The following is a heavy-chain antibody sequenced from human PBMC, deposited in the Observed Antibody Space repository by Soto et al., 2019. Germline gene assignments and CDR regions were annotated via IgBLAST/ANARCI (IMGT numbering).Heavy chain of an antibody. Sequence: GGSLRLSCAASGFTFRSYGMHWVRQAPGKGLEWVAVISYDGSNKYYADSVKGRFTISRDNSKNTLYLQMNSLRAEDTAVYYCAKDGPGCGGDCYLDYWGQGTLVTVSS. CDR2: ISYDGSNK. J-gene: IGHJ4*02. CDR3: AKDGPGCGGDCYLDY. D-gene: IGHD2-21*02. CDR1: GFTFRSYG. V-gene: IGHV3-30*18.